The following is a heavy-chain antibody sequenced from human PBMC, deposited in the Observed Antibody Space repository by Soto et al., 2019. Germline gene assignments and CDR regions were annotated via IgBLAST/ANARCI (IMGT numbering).Heavy chain of an antibody. CDR2: ISGYNGNT. CDR1: GYTFSNFG. V-gene: IGHV1-18*01. Sequence: QVQLVQSGAEVMTPGASVKVSCKASGYTFSNFGLSWVRQAPGQGLEWMGWISGYNGNTNSAEKFQGRVTMTTDTSTSTADIEVRSLTTDDTAVYYCARDKGYGFGWSSSSGMDVWGQGTTVTVSS. CDR3: ARDKGYGFGWSSSSGMDV. D-gene: IGHD5-18*01. J-gene: IGHJ6*02.